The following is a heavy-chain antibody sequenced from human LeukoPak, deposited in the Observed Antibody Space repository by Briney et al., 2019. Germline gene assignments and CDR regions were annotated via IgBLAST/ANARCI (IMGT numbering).Heavy chain of an antibody. Sequence: ASVKVSCKASGYTFTGYYMHWVLQAPGQGLEWMGWINPNSGGTNYAQKFQGRVTMTRDTSISTAYMELSRLRSDDTAVYYCARARHYDFWSGYEYNWFDPWGQGTLVTVSS. CDR3: ARARHYDFWSGYEYNWFDP. D-gene: IGHD3-3*01. J-gene: IGHJ5*02. CDR1: GYTFTGYY. V-gene: IGHV1-2*02. CDR2: INPNSGGT.